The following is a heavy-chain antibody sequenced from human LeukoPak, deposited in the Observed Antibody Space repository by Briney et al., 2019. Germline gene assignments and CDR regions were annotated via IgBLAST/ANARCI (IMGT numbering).Heavy chain of an antibody. V-gene: IGHV4-31*03. CDR3: ARDGYNYYFDY. D-gene: IGHD5-24*01. CDR1: GGSISSGGYY. J-gene: IGHJ4*02. Sequence: SGTLSLTCTVSGGSISSGGYYWSWIRQHPGKGLEWIGYIYYSGSTYYNPSLKSRVTISVDTSKNQFSLKLSSVTAADTAVYYCARDGYNYYFDYWGQGTLVTVSS. CDR2: IYYSGST.